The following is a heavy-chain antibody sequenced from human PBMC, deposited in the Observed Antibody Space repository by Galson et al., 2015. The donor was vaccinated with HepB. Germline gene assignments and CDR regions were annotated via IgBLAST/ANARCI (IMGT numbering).Heavy chain of an antibody. CDR3: AKRIGESPAYFQH. D-gene: IGHD3-10*01. CDR2: ISGDGGST. V-gene: IGHV3-23*01. CDR1: GFTFSSYA. Sequence: SLRLSCAASGFTFSSYAMSWVRQAPGKGLEWVSSISGDGGSTYSADSVKGRFTISRDNSKNTLYLQMNSLRVGDTAVYYCAKRIGESPAYFQHRAQATLCRVPS. J-gene: IGHJ1*01.